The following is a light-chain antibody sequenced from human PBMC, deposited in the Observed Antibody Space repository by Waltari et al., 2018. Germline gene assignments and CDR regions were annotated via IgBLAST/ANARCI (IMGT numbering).Light chain of an antibody. CDR3: MQGLQTPT. CDR2: LGS. Sequence: DIVLTQSPLSLPVTPGEPASISCRSSPGLLRSEGHILLAWSLQKPGLSPQRRIYLGSHRSSGVPDRFSGSGSGTDFTLEISRVEAEDVGVYFCMQGLQTPTFGQGTRL. V-gene: IGKV2-28*01. CDR1: PGLLRSEGHIL. J-gene: IGKJ5*01.